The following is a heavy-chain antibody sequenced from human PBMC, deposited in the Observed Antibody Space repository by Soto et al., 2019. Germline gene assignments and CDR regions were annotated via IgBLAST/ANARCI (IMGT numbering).Heavy chain of an antibody. Sequence: QVQLVESGGGLVKPGGSLRLSCAASRFTFSDYYMSWIRQAPGKGLEWVSYISGSGSTIFYADSVKGRFTISRDNXKXXLYLQMNSLRAEDTAVYYCAREYYGDYVDYYGLDVWGQGTTVTVSS. V-gene: IGHV3-11*01. CDR2: ISGSGSTI. J-gene: IGHJ6*02. CDR3: AREYYGDYVDYYGLDV. D-gene: IGHD4-17*01. CDR1: RFTFSDYY.